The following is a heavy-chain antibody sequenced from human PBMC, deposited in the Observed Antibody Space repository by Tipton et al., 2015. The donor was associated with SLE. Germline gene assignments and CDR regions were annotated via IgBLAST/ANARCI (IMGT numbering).Heavy chain of an antibody. J-gene: IGHJ3*02. D-gene: IGHD3-22*01. CDR1: GFTFGDYA. CDR3: ARAYPYYYDSSGYPGAFDI. CDR2: ISSSSSCR. V-gene: IGHV3-21*01. Sequence: SLRLSCTASGFTFGDYAMSWVRQAPGKGLEWVSSISSSSSCRYYADSVKGRFTISRDNAKNSLYLQMNSLRAEDTAVYYCARAYPYYYDSSGYPGAFDIWGQGTMVTVSS.